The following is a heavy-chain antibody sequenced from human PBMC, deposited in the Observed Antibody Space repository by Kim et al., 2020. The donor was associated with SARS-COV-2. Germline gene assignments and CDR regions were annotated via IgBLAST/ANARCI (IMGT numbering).Heavy chain of an antibody. Sequence: SETLSLTCTVSGGSISSYYWSWIRQPPGKGLEWIGYIYYSGSTNYNPSLKSRVTISVDTSKNQFSLKLSSVTAADTAVYYCARLKRRGGYGGIDAFDIWGQGTMVTVSS. V-gene: IGHV4-59*08. CDR2: IYYSGST. D-gene: IGHD5-12*01. J-gene: IGHJ3*02. CDR3: ARLKRRGGYGGIDAFDI. CDR1: GGSISSYY.